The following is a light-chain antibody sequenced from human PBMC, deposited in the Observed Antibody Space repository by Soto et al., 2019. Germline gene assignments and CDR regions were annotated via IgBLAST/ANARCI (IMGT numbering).Light chain of an antibody. CDR3: QQRYNWPLT. CDR1: QSISSSY. V-gene: IGKV3D-20*02. Sequence: EIVLTQSPGTLSLSPGERATLSCRASQSISSSYLAWYQQKPGQPPRLLLYRTFSRATGIPDRFSGSGSGTDFTLTISSLEPDDFAVYYCQQRYNWPLTFGGGTKVEIK. J-gene: IGKJ4*01. CDR2: RTF.